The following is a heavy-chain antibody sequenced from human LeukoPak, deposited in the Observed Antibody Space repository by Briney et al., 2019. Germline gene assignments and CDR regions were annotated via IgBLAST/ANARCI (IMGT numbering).Heavy chain of an antibody. J-gene: IGHJ4*02. Sequence: SQTLSLTCAISGDSVSSNSAAWDWIRQSPSRGLEWLGRTYYRSKWYNDYAVSVKSRITINPDTSKNQFSLQLNSVTPEDTAVYYCARSTGIAVAADLDYWGQGTLVTVSS. CDR2: TYYRSKWYN. CDR3: ARSTGIAVAADLDY. CDR1: GDSVSSNSAA. D-gene: IGHD6-19*01. V-gene: IGHV6-1*01.